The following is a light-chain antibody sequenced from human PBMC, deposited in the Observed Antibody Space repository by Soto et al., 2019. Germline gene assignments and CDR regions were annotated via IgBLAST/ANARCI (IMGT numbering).Light chain of an antibody. V-gene: IGLV2-14*01. Sequence: QPALTQPASVCGSPGQSITISCTGTSSDIGGYNFVSWYHQHPGKAPKLMIYEVINRPSGVSDRFSGSKSGNTASLTIPGLQAEDEADYYCSSFRSGTTLFGTGTKVTVL. CDR2: EVI. CDR1: SSDIGGYNF. CDR3: SSFRSGTTL. J-gene: IGLJ1*01.